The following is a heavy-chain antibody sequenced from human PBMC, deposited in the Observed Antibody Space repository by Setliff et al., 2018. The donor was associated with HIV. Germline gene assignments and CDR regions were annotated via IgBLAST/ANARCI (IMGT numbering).Heavy chain of an antibody. Sequence: SETLSLTCNVSGGSISGYYWSWIRQAAGKGLEWIGRIETSGGNIDSNPSFKSRVTMSGDTPKNQFSLKLSSVTAADTAVYYCARDGVWSSGLDAFDIWGQGTMVTV. V-gene: IGHV4-4*07. CDR1: GGSISGYY. D-gene: IGHD3-22*01. J-gene: IGHJ3*02. CDR2: IETSGGNI. CDR3: ARDGVWSSGLDAFDI.